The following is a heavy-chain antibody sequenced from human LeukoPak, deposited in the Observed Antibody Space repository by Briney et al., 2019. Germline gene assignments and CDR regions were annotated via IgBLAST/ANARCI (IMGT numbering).Heavy chain of an antibody. J-gene: IGHJ6*03. D-gene: IGHD1-1*01. Sequence: GGSLRLSCAVSGFTFSSYSTNWVRQAPGKGLEWVSSISSSSNYIYYADSVRGRFTISRDNAKNSLSLQMNSLRAEDTAVYYCARDRLLEDRDYHYYYYMDVWGIGTTVTVSS. CDR2: ISSSSNYI. V-gene: IGHV3-21*01. CDR3: ARDRLLEDRDYHYYYYMDV. CDR1: GFTFSSYS.